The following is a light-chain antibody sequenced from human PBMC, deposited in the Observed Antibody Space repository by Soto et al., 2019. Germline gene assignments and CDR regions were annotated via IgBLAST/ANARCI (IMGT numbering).Light chain of an antibody. CDR1: SGSVSSIHY. J-gene: IGLJ2*01. CDR2: SAN. V-gene: IGLV8-61*01. Sequence: QTVVTQEASLSVSPGGTVTLTCGLTSGSVSSIHYPSWYQQTPGQAPRTLIYSANTRSSGVPNRFSGSIIGNKAALTITGAQAGDESDYYCVLYLGRGVSVFGGGTKLTVL. CDR3: VLYLGRGVSV.